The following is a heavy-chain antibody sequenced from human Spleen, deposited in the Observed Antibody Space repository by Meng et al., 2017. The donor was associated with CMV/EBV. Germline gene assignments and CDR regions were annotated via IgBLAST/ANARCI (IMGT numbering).Heavy chain of an antibody. D-gene: IGHD3-16*01. J-gene: IGHJ6*02. Sequence: GESLKISCAASGFSFSNYAMSWVRQAPGKGLEWVSLIYGGDRSYYADSVKGRFTISRDNSKNTLYLEMSNLRAEDTAIYYCARDRGFNYGLYYYYGMDVWGHGTTVTVSS. CDR3: ARDRGFNYGLYYYYGMDV. CDR2: IYGGDRS. V-gene: IGHV3-53*01. CDR1: GFSFSNYA.